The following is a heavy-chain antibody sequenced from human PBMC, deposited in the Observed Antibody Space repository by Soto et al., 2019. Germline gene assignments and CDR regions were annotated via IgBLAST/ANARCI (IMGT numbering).Heavy chain of an antibody. CDR2: IIPIFGTR. Sequence: QVQLVQSGAEVKKPGSSVKVSCKVTGGTHSSYAITWVRQAPAQGLEWMGGIIPIFGTRDYAQKFQGRVTITADPSTSTAYLELSGLTSDDTAVYYCARDGSDYSTSGHYDPWGQGTLVTVSS. CDR3: ARDGSDYSTSGHYDP. J-gene: IGHJ5*02. V-gene: IGHV1-69*01. CDR1: GGTHSSYA. D-gene: IGHD3-22*01.